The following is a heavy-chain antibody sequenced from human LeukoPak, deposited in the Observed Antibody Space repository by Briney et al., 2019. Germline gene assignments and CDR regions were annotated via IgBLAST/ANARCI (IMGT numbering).Heavy chain of an antibody. CDR1: GGSISSGSYY. CDR3: AKFGQVAGTGGDY. CDR2: IYTSGST. D-gene: IGHD6-19*01. Sequence: SQTLSLTCTVSGGSISSGSYYWSWIRQPAGKGLKWIGRIYTSGSTNYNPSLTRRVTISVDTSKNQFSLKLSSVTAADTAVYYCAKFGQVAGTGGDYWGQGMLVTVSS. V-gene: IGHV4-61*02. J-gene: IGHJ4*02.